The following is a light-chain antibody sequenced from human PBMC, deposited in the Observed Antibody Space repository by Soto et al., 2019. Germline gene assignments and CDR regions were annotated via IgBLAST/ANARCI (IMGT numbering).Light chain of an antibody. CDR2: DVS. V-gene: IGKV3-15*01. J-gene: IGKJ5*01. Sequence: EIVMTQSPVALSVSPGERATLSCRASQAIRSDLAWYQQKPGQAPRLLISDVSTRATGIPARFSGSGSGTEFTLTISSLQSEDFAVYYCQQYHNWPITFGQGTRLEIK. CDR3: QQYHNWPIT. CDR1: QAIRSD.